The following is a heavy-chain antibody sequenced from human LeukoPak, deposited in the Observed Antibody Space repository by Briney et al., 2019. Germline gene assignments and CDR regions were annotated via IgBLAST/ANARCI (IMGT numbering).Heavy chain of an antibody. D-gene: IGHD4-11*01. CDR1: GLNLRNYA. J-gene: IGHJ4*02. V-gene: IGHV3-23*01. CDR3: AKGADRLQRFGS. Sequence: GDSLRLSRAVSGLNLRNYALSWVRQAPGKGLEWVSAFSTRDGSTHYADSVNGRFTMSRDDSENTLFLQMNSQRVEDTAVYYCAKGADRLQRFGSWGQGTLVAVSS. CDR2: FSTRDGST.